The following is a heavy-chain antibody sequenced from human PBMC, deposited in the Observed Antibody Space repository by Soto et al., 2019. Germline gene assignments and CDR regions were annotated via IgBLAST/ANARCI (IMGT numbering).Heavy chain of an antibody. V-gene: IGHV3-30*03. D-gene: IGHD6-19*01. J-gene: IGHJ4*02. CDR1: GFTFSSYG. Sequence: GGSLRLSCAASGFTFSSYGMHWVRQAPGKGLEWVAVISYDGSNKYYADSVKGRFTISRDNSKNTLYLQMNSLGAEDTAVYYCARDDSGWYLGYWGQGTLVTVSS. CDR3: ARDDSGWYLGY. CDR2: ISYDGSNK.